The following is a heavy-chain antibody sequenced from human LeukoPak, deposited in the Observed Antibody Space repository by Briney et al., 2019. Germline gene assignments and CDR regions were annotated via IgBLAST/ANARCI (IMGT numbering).Heavy chain of an antibody. CDR1: GYTFTDCY. Sequence: ASVKVSFKASGYTFTDCYMHWVRQAPGQGLEWMGWINPNSGGTNYAQKFQGRVTMTSDTSISTAFMELSRLRSDDTAVYYCAREWGNGGTTMTQGYWGQGTLVTVSS. V-gene: IGHV1-2*02. D-gene: IGHD3-22*01. CDR3: AREWGNGGTTMTQGY. CDR2: INPNSGGT. J-gene: IGHJ4*02.